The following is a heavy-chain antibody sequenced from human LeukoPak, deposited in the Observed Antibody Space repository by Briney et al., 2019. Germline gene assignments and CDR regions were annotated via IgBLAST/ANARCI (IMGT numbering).Heavy chain of an antibody. CDR1: GFTFSSYA. J-gene: IGHJ5*02. Sequence: PGESLRLSCAASGFTFSSYAMHWVRQAPGKGLEWVAVISYDGSNKYYADSVKGRFTISRDNSKNTLYLQMSSLRAEDTAVYYCARDKIAAAGRGYSDWFDPWGQGTLVTVSS. V-gene: IGHV3-30-3*01. CDR3: ARDKIAAAGRGYSDWFDP. CDR2: ISYDGSNK. D-gene: IGHD6-13*01.